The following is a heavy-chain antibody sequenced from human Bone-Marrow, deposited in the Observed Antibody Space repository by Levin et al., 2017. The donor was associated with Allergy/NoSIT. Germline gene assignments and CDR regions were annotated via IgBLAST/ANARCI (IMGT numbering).Heavy chain of an antibody. CDR2: ISYTGGNQ. CDR3: ARGLGLSTTELSYYYMDV. D-gene: IGHD2-2*01. V-gene: IGHV3-30-3*01. J-gene: IGHJ6*03. Sequence: GLEWLAFISYTGGNQYYADSVKGRFTISRDNSKNTMFLQMNSLSVEDTAVYFCARGLGLSTTELSYYYMDVWGKGTTVTVSS.